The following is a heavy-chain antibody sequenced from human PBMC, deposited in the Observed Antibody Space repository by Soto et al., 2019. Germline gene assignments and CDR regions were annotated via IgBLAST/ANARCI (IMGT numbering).Heavy chain of an antibody. CDR2: INPNSGGT. J-gene: IGHJ6*02. V-gene: IGHV1-2*02. Sequence: GASVKVSCKASGYTFTGYYMHWVRQAPGQGLEWMGWINPNSGGTKYAQKFQGRVTMTRDTSISTAYMELSSLRSDDTAVYYCARDRGAGYYGMDVWGQGTTVTVSS. CDR1: GYTFTGYY. D-gene: IGHD3-16*01. CDR3: ARDRGAGYYGMDV.